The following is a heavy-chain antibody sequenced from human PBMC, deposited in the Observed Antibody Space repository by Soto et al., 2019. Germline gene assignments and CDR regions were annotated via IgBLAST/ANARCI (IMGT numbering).Heavy chain of an antibody. D-gene: IGHD1-26*01. V-gene: IGHV3-23*01. CDR2: ISGSGGST. Sequence: EVQLLESGGGLVQPGGSLRLSCAASGFTFSSYAMSWVRQAPGKGLEWVSAISGSGGSTYYADSVKGRFTISTDNSKNTLYLQMNSLRAEDTAVYYCAKDIAEWEGSFDYWGQGTLVTVSS. CDR3: AKDIAEWEGSFDY. CDR1: GFTFSSYA. J-gene: IGHJ4*02.